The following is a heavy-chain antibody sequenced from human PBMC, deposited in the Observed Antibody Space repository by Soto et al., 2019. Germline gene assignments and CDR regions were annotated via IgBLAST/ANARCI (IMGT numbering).Heavy chain of an antibody. CDR1: GFTFSSYA. V-gene: IGHV3-30-3*01. CDR3: ARDGGAY. CDR2: MSYDGSNK. J-gene: IGHJ4*02. Sequence: QVQLVESGGGVVQPGGSLRLSCAASGFTFSSYAMHWVRRAPGKGLEWMAVMSYDGSNKYHADSVKGRFTISRDNSKNTLYLQMNSLRPEDTALYYCARDGGAYWGQGTLVIVSS. D-gene: IGHD3-16*01.